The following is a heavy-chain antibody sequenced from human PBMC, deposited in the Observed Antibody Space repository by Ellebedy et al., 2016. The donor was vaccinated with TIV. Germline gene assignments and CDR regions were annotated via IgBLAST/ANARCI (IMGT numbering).Heavy chain of an antibody. Sequence: GESLKISCAASGFTFSSYAMHWVRQAPGKGLEWVSYISSSSSTIYYADSVKGRFTISRDNAKNSLYLQMNSLRAEDTAVYYCARDDDDILTGRNAMDVWGQGTTVTVSS. V-gene: IGHV3-48*01. CDR1: GFTFSSYA. D-gene: IGHD3-9*01. J-gene: IGHJ6*02. CDR2: ISSSSSTI. CDR3: ARDDDDILTGRNAMDV.